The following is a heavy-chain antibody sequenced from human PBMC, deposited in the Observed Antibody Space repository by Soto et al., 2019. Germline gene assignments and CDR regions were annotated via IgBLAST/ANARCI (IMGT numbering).Heavy chain of an antibody. CDR3: AREGESIAARRFGY. J-gene: IGHJ4*02. Sequence: TSETLSLTCAVYGGSFSGYYWSWIRQPPGKGLEWIGEINHSGSTNYNPSLKSRVTISVDTSKNQFSLKLSSVTAADTAVYYCAREGESIAARRFGYWGQGTLVTVSS. V-gene: IGHV4-34*01. CDR1: GGSFSGYY. D-gene: IGHD6-6*01. CDR2: INHSGST.